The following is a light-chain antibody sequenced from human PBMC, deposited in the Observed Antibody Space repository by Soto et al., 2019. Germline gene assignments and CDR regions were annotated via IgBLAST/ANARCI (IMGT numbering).Light chain of an antibody. J-gene: IGKJ2*01. CDR1: QSVGSY. V-gene: IGKV3-11*01. CDR3: QQRSNWPSMYT. CDR2: DAS. Sequence: EIVLTQSPATLSLSPGERATLSCRASQSVGSYLAWYQQKPGQAPRLLIFDASSRATGIPARFSGSGSGTDFTLTISSLEPEDFAVYYCQQRSNWPSMYTFGQGTKLEIK.